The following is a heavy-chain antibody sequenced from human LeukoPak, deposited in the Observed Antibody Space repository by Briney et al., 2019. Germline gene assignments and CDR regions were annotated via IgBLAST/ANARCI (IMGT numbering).Heavy chain of an antibody. D-gene: IGHD3-16*02. CDR2: IRYDGSSK. CDR1: EFTFSNYG. CDR3: AAAETITFGGVIVDDAFDI. Sequence: GGSLRLSCAASEFTFSNYGMHWVRQAPGKGLEWVAFIRYDGSSKYYADSVKGRFTLSRDNSKNTLYLQMNSLRAEDTAVYYCAAAETITFGGVIVDDAFDIWGQGTMVTVSS. V-gene: IGHV3-30*02. J-gene: IGHJ3*02.